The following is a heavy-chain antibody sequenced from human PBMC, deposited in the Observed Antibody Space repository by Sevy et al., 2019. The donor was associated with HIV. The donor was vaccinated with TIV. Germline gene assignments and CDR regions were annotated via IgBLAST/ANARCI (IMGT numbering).Heavy chain of an antibody. V-gene: IGHV3-7*01. CDR1: GFSCRSYW. Sequence: GGSLRLSCAASGFSCRSYWMTWVRQAPGKGLEWVANINRDESATNYVGSVKGRFTIFRDNVKNLLYLQMNSLRVDDTAVYYCVTDDRPSGWLFDFWGPGTQVTVSS. CDR2: INRDESAT. D-gene: IGHD6-19*01. CDR3: VTDDRPSGWLFDF. J-gene: IGHJ4*02.